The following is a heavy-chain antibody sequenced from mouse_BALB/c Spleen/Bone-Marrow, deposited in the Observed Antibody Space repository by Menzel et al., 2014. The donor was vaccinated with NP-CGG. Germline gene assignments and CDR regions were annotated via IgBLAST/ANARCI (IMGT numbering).Heavy chain of an antibody. V-gene: IGHV5-4*02. D-gene: IGHD3-3*01. CDR3: GRAWFGY. Sequence: EVKLVESGGGLVKPGGSLKLSCAASGFTFSDYYMYWVRQTPAKRLEWVATISDGGSYTYFPDSVKGRFSISRDNAKNKLCLQMSSLKSEDTVMYYCGRAWFGYWGQGTLVPGSA. CDR2: ISDGGSYT. CDR1: GFTFSDYY. J-gene: IGHJ3*01.